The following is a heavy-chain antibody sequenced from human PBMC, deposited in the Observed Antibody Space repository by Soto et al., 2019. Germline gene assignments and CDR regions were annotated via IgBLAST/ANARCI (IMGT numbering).Heavy chain of an antibody. V-gene: IGHV3-21*01. Sequence: VQLVESGGGLVKPGGSLRLSCAASGFTFSSYSMNWVRQAPGKGLEWVSSISSRSSYIYYADSVKGRFTISRDNAKNSLYLQMNSLRAEDTAVYYCARDRHSGYDPVWPGTTYYYYYMDVWGKGTTVTVSS. J-gene: IGHJ6*03. CDR1: GFTFSSYS. CDR3: ARDRHSGYDPVWPGTTYYYYYMDV. D-gene: IGHD5-12*01. CDR2: ISSRSSYI.